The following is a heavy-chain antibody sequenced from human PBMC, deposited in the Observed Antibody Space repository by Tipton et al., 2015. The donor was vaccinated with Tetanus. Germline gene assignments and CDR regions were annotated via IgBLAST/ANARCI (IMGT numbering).Heavy chain of an antibody. CDR1: GGSISTTDSY. CDR2: ISNSGRVI. V-gene: IGHV3-11*04. D-gene: IGHD3-10*01. CDR3: VRASDVSGSYVHADF. J-gene: IGHJ4*02. Sequence: AGLVKPSETLSLTCTVSGGSISTTDSYWGWVRQAPGKGLEWVSYISNSGRVINYADSVRGRFTISRDNAKNSVSLQMNSLRDEDTALYYCVRASDVSGSYVHADFWGQGTVVTVSS.